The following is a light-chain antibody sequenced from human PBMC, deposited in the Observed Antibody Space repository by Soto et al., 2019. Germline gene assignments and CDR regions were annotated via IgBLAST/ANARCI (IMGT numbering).Light chain of an antibody. CDR2: DAS. V-gene: IGKV3-20*01. CDR3: QHYGSSRT. Sequence: DIVLTQSPGTLSLSPGERATLSCRASQSVSSYYLAWYQQKPGQAPRLLIYDASTRATGIPDRFSGSGSGTDFTLTISRLEPEDFAVYYCQHYGSSRTFGQGTKVDIK. CDR1: QSVSSYY. J-gene: IGKJ1*01.